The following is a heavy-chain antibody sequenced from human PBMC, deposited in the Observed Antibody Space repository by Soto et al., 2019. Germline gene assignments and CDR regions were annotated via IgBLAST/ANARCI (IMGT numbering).Heavy chain of an antibody. D-gene: IGHD4-17*01. CDR3: TTGPTVTKLRTFDI. V-gene: IGHV3-30*03. Sequence: GGSLRLSCAASGFTFSSYGMHWVRQAPGKGLEWVAVISYDGSNKYYADSVKGRFTISRDNSKNTLYLQMNSLKTEDTAVYYCTTGPTVTKLRTFDIWGQGTMVTVSS. CDR1: GFTFSSYG. CDR2: ISYDGSNK. J-gene: IGHJ3*02.